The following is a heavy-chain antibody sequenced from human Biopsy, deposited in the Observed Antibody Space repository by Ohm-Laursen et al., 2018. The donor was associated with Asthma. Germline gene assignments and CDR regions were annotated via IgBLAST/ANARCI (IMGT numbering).Heavy chain of an antibody. CDR1: GYTFSNYA. D-gene: IGHD2-15*01. J-gene: IGHJ5*02. CDR2: ISGYNGDT. V-gene: IGHV1-18*04. Sequence: ASVKVSCKASGYTFSNYAISWVRQAPGQGLEWMGWISGYNGDTKFAQNVKGRLSLTTDTSTSTAYMELRSLTSADTAVYYCVRDKVVVVPGSKGPTDWFDPWGQGTLVTVSS. CDR3: VRDKVVVVPGSKGPTDWFDP.